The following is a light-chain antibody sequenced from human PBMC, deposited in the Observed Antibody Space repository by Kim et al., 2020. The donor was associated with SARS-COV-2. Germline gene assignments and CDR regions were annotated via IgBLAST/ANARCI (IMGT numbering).Light chain of an antibody. Sequence: LAPGQRVTLSCRASQSVSSSYLTWYQQKPGQAPRLLIYGASTRATGIPARFSGSGSGTDFTLTISSLQPEDFAVYYCQQDYNLPMYTFGQGTKLEI. J-gene: IGKJ2*01. CDR3: QQDYNLPMYT. CDR1: QSVSSSY. V-gene: IGKV3D-7*01. CDR2: GAS.